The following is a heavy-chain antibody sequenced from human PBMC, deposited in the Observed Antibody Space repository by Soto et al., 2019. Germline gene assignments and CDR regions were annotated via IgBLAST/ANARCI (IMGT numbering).Heavy chain of an antibody. Sequence: DVHLLESGGGLVQPGGSLRLSCVASGYNFGSYAMMWVRQAPGKGLEWISTIGGGGIGSYYADSVKGRFTISRDNSKNTLFLQMNSLRAEDTGLYYWPKDPRLELRGVDYWGQWTQCAVAS. CDR1: GYNFGSYA. J-gene: IGHJ4*02. CDR3: PKDPRLELRGVDY. CDR2: IGGGGIGS. D-gene: IGHD1-7*01. V-gene: IGHV3-23*01.